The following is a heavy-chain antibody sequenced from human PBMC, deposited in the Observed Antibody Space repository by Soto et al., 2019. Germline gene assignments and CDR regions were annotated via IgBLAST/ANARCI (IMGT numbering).Heavy chain of an antibody. CDR3: ARDGRQMGSVFDY. CDR2: NYHSGST. V-gene: IGHV4-30-2*01. D-gene: IGHD2-15*01. J-gene: IGHJ4*02. Sequence: QLQLQESGSGLVKPSQTLSLTCAVSGGSISSGGYSWSWIRQPPGKGLEWIGYNYHSGSTYYNPSLKSRVTTSVDRSKNQFSLKLSSVTAADTAVYYCARDGRQMGSVFDYWGQGTLVTVSS. CDR1: GGSISSGGYS.